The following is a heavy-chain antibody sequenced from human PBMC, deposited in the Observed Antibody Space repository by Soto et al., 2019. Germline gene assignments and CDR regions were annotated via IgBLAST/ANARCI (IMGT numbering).Heavy chain of an antibody. D-gene: IGHD2-2*01. CDR2: IKQDGSEK. CDR3: ARDIAVVPAAMFY. Sequence: EVQLVESGGGLVQPGGSLRLSCAASGFTFSSYWMSWVRQAPGKGLEWVANIKQDGSEKYYVDSVKGRFTISRDNAKNSLYLQMNSLRAEDTAVYYCARDIAVVPAAMFYWGQGTLVTVSS. J-gene: IGHJ4*02. CDR1: GFTFSSYW. V-gene: IGHV3-7*01.